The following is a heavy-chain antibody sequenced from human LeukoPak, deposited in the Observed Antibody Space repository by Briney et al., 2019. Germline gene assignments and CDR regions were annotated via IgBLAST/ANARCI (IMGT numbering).Heavy chain of an antibody. V-gene: IGHV4-61*01. CDR2: IYYSGST. CDR3: ARARDCSGGSCYSRYFDY. D-gene: IGHD2-15*01. J-gene: IGHJ4*02. CDR1: GGSVSSGSYY. Sequence: SSETLSLTCTVSGGSVSSGSYYWSWIRQPPGKGLEWIGYIYYSGSTNYNPSLKSRVTISVDTSKNQFSLKLSSVTAADTAVYYCARARDCSGGSCYSRYFDYWGQGTLVTVSS.